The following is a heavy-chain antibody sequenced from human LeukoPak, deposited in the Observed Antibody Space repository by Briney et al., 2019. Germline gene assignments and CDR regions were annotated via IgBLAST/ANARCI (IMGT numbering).Heavy chain of an antibody. Sequence: SETLSLTCSVSGASISSTDYYWGWIRQTPEKGLEWIGSIYSSGRAYYNPSLKSRVTMSVDKSKNQISLRLTSVTAADTAVYFCARQVGKVAVGAPPISDDNWFDPWGQGTPVTVSS. D-gene: IGHD2-15*01. V-gene: IGHV4-39*07. CDR2: IYSSGRA. CDR3: ARQVGKVAVGAPPISDDNWFDP. CDR1: GASISSTDYY. J-gene: IGHJ5*02.